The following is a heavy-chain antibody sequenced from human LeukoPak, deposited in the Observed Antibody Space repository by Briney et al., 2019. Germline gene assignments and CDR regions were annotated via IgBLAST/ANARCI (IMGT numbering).Heavy chain of an antibody. V-gene: IGHV3-21*01. CDR3: ARFISSSWYFDY. D-gene: IGHD6-13*01. J-gene: IGHJ4*02. Sequence: AGGSLRLSCAASGFTVSSNYMSWVRQAPGKGLEWVSSISSSSSYIYYADSVKGRFTISRDNAENSLYLQMNSLRAEDTAVYSCARFISSSWYFDYWGQGTLVTVSS. CDR2: ISSSSSYI. CDR1: GFTVSSNY.